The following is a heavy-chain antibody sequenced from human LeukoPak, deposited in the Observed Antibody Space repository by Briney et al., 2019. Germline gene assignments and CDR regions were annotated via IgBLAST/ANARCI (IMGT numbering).Heavy chain of an antibody. J-gene: IGHJ4*02. CDR3: GRGHWGLDY. D-gene: IGHD7-27*01. Sequence: GGSLRLSCAASGFTFSDYYMTWIRQAPGKGLEWVSYISNSGSSIYYADSVKGRFTTSRDNAKSSLYLQMNSLRAEDTAVYYCGRGHWGLDYWGQGALVTVSS. CDR2: ISNSGSSI. CDR1: GFTFSDYY. V-gene: IGHV3-11*04.